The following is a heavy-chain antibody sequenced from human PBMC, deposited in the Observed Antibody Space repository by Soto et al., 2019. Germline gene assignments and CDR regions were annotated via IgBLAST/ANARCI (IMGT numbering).Heavy chain of an antibody. V-gene: IGHV3-33*01. D-gene: IGHD3-3*01. CDR2: IWYDGSKK. CDR3: AREAAYYSLWRGYYPSRNGMDV. CDR1: GFTFSSFG. J-gene: IGHJ6*02. Sequence: QVQVVESGGGVVQPGRSLRLSCAASGFTFSSFGMHWVRQAPGKGLEWVSLIWYDGSKKSYGDSVKGRFTISRDNSRNTVYLQMNSLRADDTAVYYCAREAAYYSLWRGYYPSRNGMDVWGQGTTVTVSS.